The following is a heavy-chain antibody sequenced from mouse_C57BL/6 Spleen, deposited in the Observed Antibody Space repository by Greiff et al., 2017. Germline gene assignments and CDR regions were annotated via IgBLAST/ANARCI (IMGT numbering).Heavy chain of an antibody. CDR1: GFTFNTYA. CDR3: VAESRVYGYAMDY. CDR2: IRSKSSNYAT. D-gene: IGHD1-1*01. Sequence: EVQWVESGGGLVQPKGSLKLSCAASGFTFNTYAMHWVRQAPGKGLEWVARIRSKSSNYATYYADSVKDRFTITRDASQSMLHLKLNNLKTEDAAVYDCVAESRVYGYAMDYWGQGTSVTVSS. V-gene: IGHV10-3*01. J-gene: IGHJ4*01.